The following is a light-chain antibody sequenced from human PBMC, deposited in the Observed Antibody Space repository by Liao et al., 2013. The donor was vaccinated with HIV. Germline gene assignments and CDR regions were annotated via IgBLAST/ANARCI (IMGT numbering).Light chain of an antibody. J-gene: IGLJ3*02. Sequence: SYEVTQPPSVSVAPGETARITCWGNNIGIKSVHWYRQQRPGQAPVLLIYYDRDRPSGIPERFSGSNSGNTAILTISRVEAGDEADYYCQVWDSSGDHRWVFGGGTKLTVL. CDR2: YDR. V-gene: IGLV3-21*04. CDR3: QVWDSSGDHRWV. CDR1: NIGIKS.